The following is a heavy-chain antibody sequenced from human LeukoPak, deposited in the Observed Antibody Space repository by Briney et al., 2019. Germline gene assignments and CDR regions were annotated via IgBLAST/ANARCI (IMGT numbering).Heavy chain of an antibody. CDR2: IYYSGST. CDR1: GGSISSYY. Sequence: SETLSLTCTVSGGSISSYYWSWIRQPPGKGLEWIGYIYYSGSTNYNPSLKSRVTISVDTFKNQFSLKLSSVTAADTAVYYCARLTTGHAFDIWGQGTMVTVSS. D-gene: IGHD4-17*01. CDR3: ARLTTGHAFDI. J-gene: IGHJ3*02. V-gene: IGHV4-59*01.